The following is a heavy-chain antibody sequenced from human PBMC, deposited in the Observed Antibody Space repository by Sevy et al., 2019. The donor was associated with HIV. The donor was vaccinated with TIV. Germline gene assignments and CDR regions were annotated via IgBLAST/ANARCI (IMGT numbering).Heavy chain of an antibody. Sequence: GGSLRLSCAASGFSFSTYAMTWVRQAPGKGLEWVSAISGSGSNTYNADSVKGRFTISRDNAKNSLYLQMNSLRAEDTAVYYCARKMELLVPDYWGQGTLVTVSS. J-gene: IGHJ4*02. CDR2: ISGSGSNT. CDR1: GFSFSTYA. D-gene: IGHD2-21*02. CDR3: ARKMELLVPDY. V-gene: IGHV3-23*01.